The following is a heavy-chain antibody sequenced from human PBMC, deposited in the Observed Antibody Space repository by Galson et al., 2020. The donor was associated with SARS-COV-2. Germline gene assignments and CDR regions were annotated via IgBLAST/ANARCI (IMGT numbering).Heavy chain of an antibody. CDR3: TTYSLMVITPAPRRAEY. Sequence: SETLSLTCTVSGYSISSGYFWACIRQSPGEGLEWMGSIYHSGSTFYNPSLQSRLTILVDTSENQFSLKLDSVTAADTAVYYCTTYSLMVITPAPRRAEYWGPGTLVTGPS. V-gene: IGHV4-38-2*02. CDR2: IYHSGST. CDR1: GYSISSGYF. J-gene: IGHJ4*02. D-gene: IGHD2-8*01.